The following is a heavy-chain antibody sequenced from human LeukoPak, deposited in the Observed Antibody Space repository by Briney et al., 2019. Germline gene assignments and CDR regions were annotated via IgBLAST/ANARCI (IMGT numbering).Heavy chain of an antibody. CDR2: IYHSGST. CDR1: GYSISSGYY. Sequence: SETLSLTCTVSGYSISSGYYWGWIRQPPGKGLEWIGSIYHSGSTYYNPSLKSRVTISVDKSKNQFSLKLSSVTAADTAVYYCARGQGGYVFGVSWFDPWGQGTLVTVSS. J-gene: IGHJ5*02. CDR3: ARGQGGYVFGVSWFDP. V-gene: IGHV4-38-2*02. D-gene: IGHD3-16*01.